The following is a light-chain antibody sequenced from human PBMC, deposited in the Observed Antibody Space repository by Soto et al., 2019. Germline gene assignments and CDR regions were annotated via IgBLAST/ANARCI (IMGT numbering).Light chain of an antibody. Sequence: EIVLTQSPGTLSLSPGERATLSCRASHSVGSSHLAWYQQKPGQAPRLLIYGASSRATGVPDRFSGSGYGTEFTLTISRLEPEDSAVYYCQQYVGWTFGQGTKVEIK. J-gene: IGKJ1*01. CDR3: QQYVGWT. CDR1: HSVGSSH. CDR2: GAS. V-gene: IGKV3-20*01.